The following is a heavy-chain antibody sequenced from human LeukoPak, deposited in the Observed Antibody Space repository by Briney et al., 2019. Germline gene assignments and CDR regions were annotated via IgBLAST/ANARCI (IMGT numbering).Heavy chain of an antibody. CDR2: IYYSGST. D-gene: IGHD1-26*01. CDR3: AREEALGSGSFDY. J-gene: IGHJ4*02. CDR1: GYSIYSGYY. Sequence: SETLSLTCTVSGYSIYSGYYWGWIRQPPGKGLEWIGYIYYSGSTSYNPSLKSRVTMSVDTSKNQFSLKLSSVTAADTAVYYCAREEALGSGSFDYWGQGTLVTVSS. V-gene: IGHV4-59*01.